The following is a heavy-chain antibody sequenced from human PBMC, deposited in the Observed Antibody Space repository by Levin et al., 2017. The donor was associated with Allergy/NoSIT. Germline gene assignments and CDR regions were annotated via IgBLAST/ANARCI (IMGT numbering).Heavy chain of an antibody. Sequence: GGSLRLSCAASGFPFSNYAMSWVRQAPGKGLEWVSAISGSGVTTYYAGSVKGRFSISRDDSKNTLYLEMNSLRAEDTAVYYCAKVDDSSGWYQFDYWGQGNRVTVSS. CDR2: ISGSGVTT. D-gene: IGHD6-19*01. CDR3: AKVDDSSGWYQFDY. CDR1: GFPFSNYA. J-gene: IGHJ4*02. V-gene: IGHV3-23*01.